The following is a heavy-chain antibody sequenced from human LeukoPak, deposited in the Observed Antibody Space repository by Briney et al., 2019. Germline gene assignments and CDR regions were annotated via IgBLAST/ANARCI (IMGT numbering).Heavy chain of an antibody. CDR2: IYHSGST. V-gene: IGHV4-4*02. Sequence: PSGTLSLTCAVSGGSISSSNWWSWVRQPPGKGLEWIGEIYHSGSTNYKPSLKSRVTISVDTSKNQFSLKLSSVTAADTAVYYCARGRFLDAFDIWGQGTMVTVSS. CDR1: GGSISSSNW. J-gene: IGHJ3*02. CDR3: ARGRFLDAFDI. D-gene: IGHD3-3*01.